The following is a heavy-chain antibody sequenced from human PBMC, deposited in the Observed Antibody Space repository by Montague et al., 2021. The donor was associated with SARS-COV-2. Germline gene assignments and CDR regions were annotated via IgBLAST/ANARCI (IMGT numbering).Heavy chain of an antibody. Sequence: SETLSLTCAVYGGSVSDYYWSWIRQPPGKGLEWIGEINPSGSTNXNPSLKSRVTTSVDTSKNQFSLKLTSVTAADTAVYYCARGPRITMIVVVITDIWSDPWGQGTLVTVSS. V-gene: IGHV4-34*01. CDR1: GGSVSDYY. CDR2: INPSGST. J-gene: IGHJ5*02. CDR3: ARGPRITMIVVVITDIWSDP. D-gene: IGHD3-22*01.